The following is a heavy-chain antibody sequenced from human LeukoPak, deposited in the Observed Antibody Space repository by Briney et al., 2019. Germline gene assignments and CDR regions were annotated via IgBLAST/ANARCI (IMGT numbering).Heavy chain of an antibody. CDR1: GGTFSSYA. D-gene: IGHD4-23*01. V-gene: IGHV1-69*05. Sequence: SVKVSCKASGGTFSSYAISWVRQAPGQGLEWMGGIIPIFGTANYAQKFQGRVTITTDESTSTAYMELSSLRSEDTAVYYCARDAYGGKQLGYWGQGTLVTVSS. J-gene: IGHJ4*02. CDR2: IIPIFGTA. CDR3: ARDAYGGKQLGY.